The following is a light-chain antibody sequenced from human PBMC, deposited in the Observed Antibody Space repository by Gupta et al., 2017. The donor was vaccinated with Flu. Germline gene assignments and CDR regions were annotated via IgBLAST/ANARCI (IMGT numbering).Light chain of an antibody. CDR3: HHYENLPSVT. Sequence: DIQMTQSPSSLSASVGDRVTITCQASRDINNHLNWYQQKPGKAPKLLIYDASNWETGVSSRFGGSGFGTDVTFATSSRQQEDIAAYYCHHYENLPSVTFGQGTQLEIK. V-gene: IGKV1-33*01. CDR2: DAS. J-gene: IGKJ5*01. CDR1: RDINNH.